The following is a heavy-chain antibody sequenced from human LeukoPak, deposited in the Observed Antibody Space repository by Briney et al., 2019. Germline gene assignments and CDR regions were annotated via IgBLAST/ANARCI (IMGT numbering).Heavy chain of an antibody. CDR2: ISGSGGRT. CDR1: GFTFSSYG. CDR3: AKDDGGSYYIYYYYMDV. Sequence: GGSLRLSCAASGFTFSSYGMSWVRQAPGKGLEWVSAISGSGGRTYHADSVKGRFTISRDNSKNTLYLQMNSLRAEDTAVYYCAKDDGGSYYIYYYYMDVWGKGTTVTISS. V-gene: IGHV3-23*01. J-gene: IGHJ6*03. D-gene: IGHD1-26*01.